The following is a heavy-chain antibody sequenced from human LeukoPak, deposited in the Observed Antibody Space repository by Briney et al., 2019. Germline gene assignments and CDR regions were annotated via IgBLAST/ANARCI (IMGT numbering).Heavy chain of an antibody. CDR1: GYSISSGYY. CDR2: IYHSGST. J-gene: IGHJ5*02. D-gene: IGHD6-19*01. CDR3: ARRAYSSAPVQNWFDP. V-gene: IGHV4-38-2*01. Sequence: SETLSLTCAVSGYSISSGYYWGWIRPPPGKGLEWVGNIYHSGSTYYNPSLKSRVTISVDTSKNQFSLKLSSVTAADTAVYYCARRAYSSAPVQNWFDPWGQGTLVTVSS.